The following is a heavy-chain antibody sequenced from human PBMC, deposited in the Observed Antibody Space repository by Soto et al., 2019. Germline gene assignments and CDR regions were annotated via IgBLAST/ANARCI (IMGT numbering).Heavy chain of an antibody. J-gene: IGHJ4*02. V-gene: IGHV3-30*03. CDR2: SSYDGRET. Sequence: GGSLRLSCAASDFDFSRYGIHWVRQAPGKGLEWVAASSYDGRETFYADSAKGRFTVSKEMSKNTAFLQMNALRHEDTAVYFCARASGWPILNFDNWGQGTPVTVSS. CDR3: ARASGWPILNFDN. D-gene: IGHD3-10*01. CDR1: DFDFSRYG.